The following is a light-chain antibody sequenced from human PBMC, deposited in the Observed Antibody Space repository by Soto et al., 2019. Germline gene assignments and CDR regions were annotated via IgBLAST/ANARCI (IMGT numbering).Light chain of an antibody. CDR1: QTISSW. J-gene: IGKJ3*01. Sequence: DIQMTQSPSTLSASVGDRVTITCRASQTISSWLAWYQQKPGKAPKLLIYSASSLESGVPSRLRGSGSGADFTLTISSLQPDDFATYYCQQYDSASVTFGPGTQVEIK. CDR2: SAS. CDR3: QQYDSASVT. V-gene: IGKV1-5*03.